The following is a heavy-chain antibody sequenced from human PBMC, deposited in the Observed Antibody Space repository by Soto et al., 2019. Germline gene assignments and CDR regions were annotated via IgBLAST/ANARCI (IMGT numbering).Heavy chain of an antibody. J-gene: IGHJ4*02. Sequence: QVQLVESGGGVVQPGRSLRLSCAASGFTFSSYGMHWVRQAPGKGLEWVAVISYDGSNKYYADSVKGRFTISRDNSKNNQYLEMNSVKAEDTDVYYCPRSPYSGGYVAYVAYRGQGTLVMVSS. CDR2: ISYDGSNK. CDR3: PRSPYSGGYVAYVAY. V-gene: IGHV3-30*03. CDR1: GFTFSSYG. D-gene: IGHD1-26*01.